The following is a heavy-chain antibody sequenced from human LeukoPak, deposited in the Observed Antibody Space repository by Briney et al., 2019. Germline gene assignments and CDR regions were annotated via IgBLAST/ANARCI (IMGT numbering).Heavy chain of an antibody. V-gene: IGHV3-30*03. CDR1: GFTFSSYG. D-gene: IGHD2-2*01. J-gene: IGHJ6*03. Sequence: GGSLRLSCAASGFTFSSYGMHWVRQAPGKGLEWVAVISYDGNNKYYADSVKGRFTISRDNSKNTLYLQMNSLRAEDTAVYYCARDHCSSTSCLYYYYYYYMDVWGKGTTVTISS. CDR2: ISYDGNNK. CDR3: ARDHCSSTSCLYYYYYYYMDV.